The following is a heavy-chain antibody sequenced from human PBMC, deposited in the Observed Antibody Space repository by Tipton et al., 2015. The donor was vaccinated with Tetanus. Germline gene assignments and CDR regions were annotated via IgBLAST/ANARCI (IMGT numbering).Heavy chain of an antibody. D-gene: IGHD5-24*01. CDR2: IYYNGKT. V-gene: IGHV4-59*02. J-gene: IGHJ4*02. CDR3: AKDLADGYNHYFDY. CDR1: GGSVSSYY. Sequence: TLSLTCNVSGGSVSSYYWTWVRQPPGKGLEWIWYIYYNGKTKYNPSLKSRVSITIDTPKNQFSLTVNSVTAADTAVYYCAKDLADGYNHYFDYWGQGALVTVSS.